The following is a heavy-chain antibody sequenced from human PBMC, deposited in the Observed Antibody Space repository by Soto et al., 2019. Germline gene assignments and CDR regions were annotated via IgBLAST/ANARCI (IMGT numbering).Heavy chain of an antibody. V-gene: IGHV3-33*01. Sequence: QPGGSLRLSCAASGFTFSSYGMHWVRQAPGKGLEWVAVIWSDGNNKYYADSVKGRFTISRDSSKKTLYLQMNSLRAEDTAVYYCARVFDTYYFDSWGQGNMVTVSS. J-gene: IGHJ4*02. D-gene: IGHD3-9*01. CDR3: ARVFDTYYFDS. CDR2: IWSDGNNK. CDR1: GFTFSSYG.